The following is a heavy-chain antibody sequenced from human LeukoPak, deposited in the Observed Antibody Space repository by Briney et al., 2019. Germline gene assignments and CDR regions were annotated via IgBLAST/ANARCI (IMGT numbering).Heavy chain of an antibody. V-gene: IGHV4-39*01. CDR3: ARLQAYCGGDCYPRWFDP. Sequence: SETLSLTCIVSGDSISSSSYCWAWIRQPPGRGLEGIGTICYSGSTYYTPSLKSRITISIYTSKNQFSLKLSSVTAADTAVYYCARLQAYCGGDCYPRWFDPWGQGTLVTVSS. J-gene: IGHJ5*02. D-gene: IGHD2-21*02. CDR1: GDSISSSSYC. CDR2: ICYSGST.